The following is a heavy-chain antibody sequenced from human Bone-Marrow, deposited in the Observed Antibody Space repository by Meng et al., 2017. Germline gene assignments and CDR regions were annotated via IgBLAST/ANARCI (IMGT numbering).Heavy chain of an antibody. D-gene: IGHD4-23*01. J-gene: IGHJ4*02. Sequence: GESLKISCAASGFTFSSYSMNWVRQAPGKGLEWVSSISGSSAYIWSADSVKGRFTISRDNAKSSLYLQMDSLRAEDTAVYYCARGVVTTGLGHYYFDYWGQGTPVTVSS. CDR1: GFTFSSYS. CDR3: ARGVVTTGLGHYYFDY. CDR2: ISGSSAYI. V-gene: IGHV3-21*01.